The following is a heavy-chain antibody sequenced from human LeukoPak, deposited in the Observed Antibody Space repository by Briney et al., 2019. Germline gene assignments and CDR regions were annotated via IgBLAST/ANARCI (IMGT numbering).Heavy chain of an antibody. Sequence: GGSLRLSCAASGFTFSSYAMSWVRQAPGKGLEWVSAISGSGGSTYYADSVKGRFIISRDNSKNTLYLQMNSLRAEDTAVYYCAKGRPYYYDSSGPYYFDYWGQGTLVTVSS. V-gene: IGHV3-23*01. J-gene: IGHJ4*02. CDR3: AKGRPYYYDSSGPYYFDY. CDR2: ISGSGGST. D-gene: IGHD3-22*01. CDR1: GFTFSSYA.